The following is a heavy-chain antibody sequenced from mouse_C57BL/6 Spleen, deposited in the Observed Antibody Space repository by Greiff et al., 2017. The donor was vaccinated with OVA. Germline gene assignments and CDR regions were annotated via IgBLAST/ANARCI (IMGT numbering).Heavy chain of an antibody. CDR3: ANHYVDAMDY. CDR2: IYPGSGST. Sequence: QVHVKQSGAELVKPGASVKMSCKASGYTFTSYWITWVKQRPGQGLEWIGDIYPGSGSTNYNEKFKSKATLTVDTSSSTAYMQLSSLTSEDSAVYYCANHYVDAMDYWGQGTSVTVSS. CDR1: GYTFTSYW. D-gene: IGHD1-1*01. V-gene: IGHV1-55*01. J-gene: IGHJ4*01.